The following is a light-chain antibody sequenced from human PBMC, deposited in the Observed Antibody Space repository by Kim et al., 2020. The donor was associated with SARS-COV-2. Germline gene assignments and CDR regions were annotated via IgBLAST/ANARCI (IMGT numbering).Light chain of an antibody. CDR2: DAS. J-gene: IGKJ1*01. Sequence: EIVLTQSPGTLSLSPGERATLSCRASQSVGGVYSAWYQQKPGQAPRLLIYDASNRVIGVPDRFSGSGSGTDFTLTISRLEPEDFAVYYCHQYGSSPQTFGQGTKVDIK. V-gene: IGKV3-20*01. CDR1: QSVGGVY. CDR3: HQYGSSPQT.